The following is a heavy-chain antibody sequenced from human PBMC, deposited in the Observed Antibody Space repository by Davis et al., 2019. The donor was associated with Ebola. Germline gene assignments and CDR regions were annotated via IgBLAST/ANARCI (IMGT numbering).Heavy chain of an antibody. D-gene: IGHD6-6*01. CDR2: ISGSDGNT. Sequence: GGSLRLSCTASGFSLGTYAMNWVRQAPGKGLEWVSGISGSDGNTYYADSVKGRFTISRDNSKNTLYLQMNSLRAEDTAVYYCAKGGSSSGRGGYFDYWGQGTLVTVSS. CDR1: GFSLGTYA. V-gene: IGHV3-23*01. CDR3: AKGGSSSGRGGYFDY. J-gene: IGHJ4*02.